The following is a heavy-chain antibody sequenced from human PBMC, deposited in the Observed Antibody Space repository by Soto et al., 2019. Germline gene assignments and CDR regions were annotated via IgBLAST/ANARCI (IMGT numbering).Heavy chain of an antibody. D-gene: IGHD3-3*01. CDR3: AKDWTSI. Sequence: PGGSLSLSCAASGFTFSSYGMSWVRQAPGKGLKWVSGISGSGGRTYYADSVKGRFTISRDNAKNTLYLQMNSLRAEDTAVYYWAKDWTSIWGQGTTVTVSS. J-gene: IGHJ6*02. V-gene: IGHV3-23*01. CDR1: GFTFSSYG. CDR2: ISGSGGRT.